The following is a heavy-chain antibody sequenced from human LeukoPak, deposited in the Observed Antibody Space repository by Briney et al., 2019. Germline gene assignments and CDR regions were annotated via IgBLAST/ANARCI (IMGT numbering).Heavy chain of an antibody. V-gene: IGHV1-3*03. D-gene: IGHD1-26*01. CDR1: GYTFSTYD. Sequence: ASVKVSCKASGYTFSTYDVHWVRQAPGQRLEWMGWINAGNGDTKYLEDFQGRVTITRDTSARTAYMELSSLSSEDMAVYYCARGSGLYQSPAGRGVFAYWGQGTLVTVSS. J-gene: IGHJ4*02. CDR3: ARGSGLYQSPAGRGVFAY. CDR2: INAGNGDT.